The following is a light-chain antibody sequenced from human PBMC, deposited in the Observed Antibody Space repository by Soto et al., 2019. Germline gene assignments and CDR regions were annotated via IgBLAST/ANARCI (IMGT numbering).Light chain of an antibody. V-gene: IGLV2-14*01. CDR3: SSYTSSSTVV. CDR1: SSDVCGYNY. Sequence: QSALTQPASVSGSPGQSITISCTGTSSDVCGYNYVSWYQQHPGKAPKLMIYDVSNRPSGVSNRFSGSKSGNTASLTISGLQAEDEADYCCSSYTSSSTVVFGGGTKLTVL. J-gene: IGLJ2*01. CDR2: DVS.